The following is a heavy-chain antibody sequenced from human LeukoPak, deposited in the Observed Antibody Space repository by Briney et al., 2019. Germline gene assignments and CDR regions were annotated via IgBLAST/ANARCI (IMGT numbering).Heavy chain of an antibody. CDR1: GFNFDDYG. D-gene: IGHD3-10*01. CDR2: ITWDGGYT. J-gene: IGHJ4*02. CDR3: AKDKRAGSASYLFDY. Sequence: GGSLRLSCAASGFNFDDYGMHWVRQAAGKGLEWVSLITWDGGYTYYVDSVRGRFTISRDNSKKSVYLQMNSLRPEDTALYYCAKDKRAGSASYLFDYWGQGTLVTVSS. V-gene: IGHV3-43D*04.